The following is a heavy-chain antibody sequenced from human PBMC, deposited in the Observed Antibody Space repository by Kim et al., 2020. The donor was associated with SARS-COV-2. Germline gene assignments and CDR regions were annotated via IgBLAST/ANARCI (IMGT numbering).Heavy chain of an antibody. Sequence: GGSLRLSCAASGFTVSSNYMSWVRQAPGKELEWVSVIYSGGSTYYADSGKGRFTISRDNSKITLYLQMNSLRAEDTAVYYCARRARGYYYYGMDVWGQGTTVTVSS. J-gene: IGHJ6*02. CDR3: ARRARGYYYYGMDV. CDR1: GFTVSSNY. V-gene: IGHV3-53*01. CDR2: IYSGGST.